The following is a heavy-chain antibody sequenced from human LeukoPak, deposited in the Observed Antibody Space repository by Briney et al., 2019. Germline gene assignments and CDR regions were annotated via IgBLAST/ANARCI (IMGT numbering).Heavy chain of an antibody. CDR2: IYIGGIT. CDR1: GFTVSSNY. CDR3: TRDLSNGFDY. D-gene: IGHD6-25*01. Sequence: GGSLRLSCAASGFTVSSNYMNWVRQAPGKGLEWVSIIYIGGITYYADSVKGRFTISRDSSKNTLYLQMNSLRAEDTAVYYCTRDLSNGFDYWGQGTLVTVSS. J-gene: IGHJ4*02. V-gene: IGHV3-53*01.